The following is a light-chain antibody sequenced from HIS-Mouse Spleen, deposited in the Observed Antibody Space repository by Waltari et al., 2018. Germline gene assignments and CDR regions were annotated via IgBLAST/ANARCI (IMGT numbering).Light chain of an antibody. Sequence: QSALTQPPSVSGSPGQSVTISCTGTSSDVGSYNRVSWYQQPPGTAPKPVIYEVSNRPSGVPDRFSGSESGNTASLTISGLQAEDEADYYCSSYTSSSTLVFGGGTKLTVL. CDR1: SSDVGSYNR. J-gene: IGLJ2*01. CDR3: SSYTSSSTLV. CDR2: EVS. V-gene: IGLV2-18*02.